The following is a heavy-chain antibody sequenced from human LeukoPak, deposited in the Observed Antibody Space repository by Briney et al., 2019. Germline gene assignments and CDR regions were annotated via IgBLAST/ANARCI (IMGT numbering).Heavy chain of an antibody. CDR3: AIIVGAKYAFDI. Sequence: PSETLSLTCTVSGGSISSYYWSWIRQPPGKGLEWIGYIYYSGSTNYNPSLKSRVTISVDTYKNQFSLKLSSVTAADTAVYYCAIIVGAKYAFDIWGQGTMVTVSS. V-gene: IGHV4-59*01. CDR2: IYYSGST. D-gene: IGHD1-26*01. J-gene: IGHJ3*02. CDR1: GGSISSYY.